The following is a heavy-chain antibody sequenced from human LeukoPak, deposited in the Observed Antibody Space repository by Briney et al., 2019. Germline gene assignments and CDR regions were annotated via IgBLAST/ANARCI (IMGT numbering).Heavy chain of an antibody. Sequence: PSETLSLTCTVSGGSISSSSYYWGWIRQPPGKGLEWIESIYYSGSTYYNPSLKSRVTISVDTSKNQFSLKLSSVTAADTAVYYCARTRDGYNSYDAFDIWGQGTMVTVSS. V-gene: IGHV4-39*01. D-gene: IGHD5-24*01. CDR3: ARTRDGYNSYDAFDI. CDR1: GGSISSSSYY. J-gene: IGHJ3*02. CDR2: IYYSGST.